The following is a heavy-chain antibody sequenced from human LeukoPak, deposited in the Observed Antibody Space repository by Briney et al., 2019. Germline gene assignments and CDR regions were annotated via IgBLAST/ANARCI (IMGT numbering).Heavy chain of an antibody. D-gene: IGHD5-12*01. Sequence: GGSLRLSCAASGFTFSSYEMNWVRQTPGKGLEWVSYISSSGSTIYYADSVKGRFTISRDNAKNSLYLQMNSLRAEDTALYYCAKDWDSGYDTKGSVFDYWGQGTLVTVSS. CDR3: AKDWDSGYDTKGSVFDY. CDR2: ISSSGSTI. CDR1: GFTFSSYE. V-gene: IGHV3-48*03. J-gene: IGHJ4*02.